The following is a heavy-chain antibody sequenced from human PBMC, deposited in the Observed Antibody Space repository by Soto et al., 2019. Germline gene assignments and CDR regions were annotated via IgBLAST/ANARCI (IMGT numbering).Heavy chain of an antibody. V-gene: IGHV4-59*08. Sequence: LETMSLTCTVSGGSISSYDWSWIRQPPGKGLEWIGYIYYSGSTNYNPSLKSRVTISVDTSKNQFSLKLSSVTAADTAVYYCARRYGALFDYWAKGTLVTVTS. CDR2: IYYSGST. CDR1: GGSISSYD. CDR3: ARRYGALFDY. D-gene: IGHD4-17*01. J-gene: IGHJ4*02.